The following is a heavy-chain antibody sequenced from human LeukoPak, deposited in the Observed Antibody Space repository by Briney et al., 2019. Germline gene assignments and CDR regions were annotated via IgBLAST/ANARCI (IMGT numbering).Heavy chain of an antibody. D-gene: IGHD3-22*01. Sequence: KSSETLSLTCTVSGGSISSSSYYWGWIRQPPGKGLEWIGSIYYSGSTYYNPSLKSRVTISVDTSKNQFSLKLSSVTAADTAVYYCARENGSSGYGYYYYGMDVWGQGTTVTVSS. V-gene: IGHV4-39*07. CDR1: GGSISSSSYY. CDR2: IYYSGST. CDR3: ARENGSSGYGYYYYGMDV. J-gene: IGHJ6*02.